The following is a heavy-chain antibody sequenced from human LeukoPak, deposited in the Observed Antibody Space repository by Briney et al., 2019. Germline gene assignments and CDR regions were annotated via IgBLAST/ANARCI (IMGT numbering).Heavy chain of an antibody. CDR3: AKVKGSSRLTDY. J-gene: IGHJ4*02. Sequence: QPGGSLRLSCAASGFTFSSYGMHWVRQAPGKGLEWVAVISYDGSNKYYADSVKGRFTISRDNSKNTLYLQMNSLRAEDTAVYYCAKVKGSSRLTDYWGQGTLVTVSS. CDR1: GFTFSSYG. D-gene: IGHD6-13*01. CDR2: ISYDGSNK. V-gene: IGHV3-30*18.